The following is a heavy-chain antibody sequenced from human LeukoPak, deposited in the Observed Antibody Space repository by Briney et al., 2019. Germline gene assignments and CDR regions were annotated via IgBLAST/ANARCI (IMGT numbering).Heavy chain of an antibody. CDR2: IAMDGSNK. D-gene: IGHD6-19*01. CDR1: GFTFSNYG. Sequence: GRSLRLSCAGSGFTFSNYGMLWVRQAPDKGLEWVAVIAMDGSNKYYADSVKGRFTISRDNSKNTLYLQMNSLRAEDTAVYYCAKKVFSGWYGAFDIWGQGTMVTVSS. CDR3: AKKVFSGWYGAFDI. J-gene: IGHJ3*02. V-gene: IGHV3-30*18.